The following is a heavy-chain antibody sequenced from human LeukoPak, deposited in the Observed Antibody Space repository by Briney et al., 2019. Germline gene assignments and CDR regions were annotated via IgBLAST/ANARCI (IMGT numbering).Heavy chain of an antibody. CDR3: ARVSYPLRKYSSIAITGFDY. V-gene: IGHV1-69*13. CDR1: GGNFKIYA. Sequence: SVKVSCKASGGNFKIYAVSWVRQAPGQGLEWMGGIIPAFNSPNYAQKLQGRVTFTADEPTSTAYMELSSLRSEDTAVYYCARVSYPLRKYSSIAITGFDYWGQGTLVTVSS. J-gene: IGHJ4*02. CDR2: IIPAFNSP. D-gene: IGHD6-13*01.